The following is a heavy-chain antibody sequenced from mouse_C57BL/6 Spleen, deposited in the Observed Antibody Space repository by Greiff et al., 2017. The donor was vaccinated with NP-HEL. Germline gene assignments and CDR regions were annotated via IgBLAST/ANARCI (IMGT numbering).Heavy chain of an antibody. J-gene: IGHJ3*01. V-gene: IGHV14-4*01. D-gene: IGHD2-4*01. CDR1: GFNIKDDY. Sequence: EVQLVESGAELVRPGASVKLSCTASGFNIKDDYMHWVKQRPEQGLEWIGWLDPENGDTEYASKFQGKATITADTSSNTAYLQLSSLTSEDTAVYYCTKPMITTAWFAYWGQGTLVTVSA. CDR2: LDPENGDT. CDR3: TKPMITTAWFAY.